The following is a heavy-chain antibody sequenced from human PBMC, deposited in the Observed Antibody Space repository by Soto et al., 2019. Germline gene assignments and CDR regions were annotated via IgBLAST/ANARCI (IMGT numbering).Heavy chain of an antibody. Sequence: ASVKVSCKASGYTFSSYAIHWVRQAPGQGLEWMGWIHAGNGNTKYSQNFQGRVTISRDTSATTAYMELNSLRSEDTAVYYCARGVAFLDYWGQGTLVTV. CDR2: IHAGNGNT. J-gene: IGHJ4*02. D-gene: IGHD2-15*01. CDR1: GYTFSSYA. CDR3: ARGVAFLDY. V-gene: IGHV1-3*01.